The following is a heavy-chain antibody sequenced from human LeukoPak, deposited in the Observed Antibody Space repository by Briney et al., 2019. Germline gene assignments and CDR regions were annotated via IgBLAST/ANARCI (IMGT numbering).Heavy chain of an antibody. V-gene: IGHV4-39*01. D-gene: IGHD5-18*01. CDR3: ARGGDSYGAPGWFDP. CDR2: IYYSGST. J-gene: IGHJ5*02. CDR1: GGSISSSSYY. Sequence: SETLSLTCTVSGGSISSSSYYWGWIRQPPGKGLEWIGSIYYSGSTYYNPSLKSRVTISVDTSKNQFSLKLSSVTAADTAVYYCARGGDSYGAPGWFDPWGQGTLVTVSS.